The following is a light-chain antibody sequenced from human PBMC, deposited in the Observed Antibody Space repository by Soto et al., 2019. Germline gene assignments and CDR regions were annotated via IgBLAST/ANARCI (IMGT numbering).Light chain of an antibody. V-gene: IGKV1-6*01. CDR3: LLDYSYFWA. J-gene: IGKJ1*01. CDR1: QGIRSA. CDR2: AAS. Sequence: AIQVTKSPSSLSASVGDRVTITCRTSQGIRSALGWYQQKPGKVPKLLIYAASTLQSGVPSRFSGSGSGRDFTLTISSLQPEDFATYYCLLDYSYFWAFGQGTKVDIK.